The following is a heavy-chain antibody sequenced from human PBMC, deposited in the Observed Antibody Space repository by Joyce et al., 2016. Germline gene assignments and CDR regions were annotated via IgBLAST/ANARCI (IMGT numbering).Heavy chain of an antibody. Sequence: QVQLQQWGAGLLKPSETLSLTCAFYGGSFSGYYWSWIRQSPGKGLEWIGEINHSGNTKYNPSRKRRVTISADTSKNQFALRLTSLTATDTAMYYCARGRNYWGQGTLVTVSS. CDR3: ARGRNY. CDR2: INHSGNT. J-gene: IGHJ4*02. CDR1: GGSFSGYY. V-gene: IGHV4-34*02.